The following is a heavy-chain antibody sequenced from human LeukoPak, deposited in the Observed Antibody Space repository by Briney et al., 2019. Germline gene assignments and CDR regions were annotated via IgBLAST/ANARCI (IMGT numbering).Heavy chain of an antibody. J-gene: IGHJ4*02. V-gene: IGHV3-33*01. CDR2: IWYDGSNK. D-gene: IGHD4-23*01. CDR3: ARGYGGNSGYFDY. CDR1: GFTFSDYG. Sequence: GGSLRLSCAASGFTFSDYGMHWVRQAPGKGLEWVAVIWYDGSNKYYADSVKGRFTISRDNSKNTLYLQMNSLRAEDTAMYYCARGYGGNSGYFDYWAREPWSPSPQ.